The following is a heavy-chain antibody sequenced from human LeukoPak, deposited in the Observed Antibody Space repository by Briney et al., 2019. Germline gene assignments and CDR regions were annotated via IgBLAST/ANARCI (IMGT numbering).Heavy chain of an antibody. V-gene: IGHV3-7*01. CDR2: IKQDGTEN. D-gene: IGHD5-12*01. J-gene: IGHJ3*02. Sequence: PGGSLRLSCIASGFALSNYWMMWVRQAPGKGLEWVAKIKQDGTENNYAGSVKGRFTIFRDNVENSLYLQMNSLRDEDTAVYYCARDYEYAFDIWGQGTVVTVYS. CDR3: ARDYEYAFDI. CDR1: GFALSNYW.